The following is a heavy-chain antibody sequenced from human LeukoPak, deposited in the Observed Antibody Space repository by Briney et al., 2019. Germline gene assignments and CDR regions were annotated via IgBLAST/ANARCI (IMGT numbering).Heavy chain of an antibody. CDR1: GFTFSSYD. CDR3: ARASAGFDY. V-gene: IGHV3-64*02. CDR2: ISSNGGST. J-gene: IGHJ4*02. D-gene: IGHD6-13*01. Sequence: PGGSLRLSCAASGFTFSSYDMHWVRRAPGKGLEFVSAISSNGGSTYYADSVKGRFTISRDNSKNTLYLQMGSLRPEDMAVYYCARASAGFDYWDQGTLATVSS.